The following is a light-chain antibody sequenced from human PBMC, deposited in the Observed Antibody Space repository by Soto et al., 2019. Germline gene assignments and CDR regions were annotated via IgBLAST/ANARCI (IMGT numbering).Light chain of an antibody. CDR1: SGHSTYI. CDR3: ETWYSNTHKV. V-gene: IGLV4-60*02. J-gene: IGLJ3*02. CDR2: LDRSGSY. Sequence: QSVLTQSSSASASLGSSVKLTCILCSGHSTYIIAWHQQQPGKAPRFLMTLDRSGSYNRGSGVPDRFSGSSSGADRYLTISNLQFEDEGDYYCETWYSNTHKVFGGGTKVTVL.